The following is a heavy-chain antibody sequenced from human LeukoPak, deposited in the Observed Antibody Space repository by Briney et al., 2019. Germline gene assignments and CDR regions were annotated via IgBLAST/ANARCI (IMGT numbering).Heavy chain of an antibody. CDR2: IYYSGSN. CDR3: ARNQRGDPYYFDY. V-gene: IGHV4-59*01. D-gene: IGHD3-10*01. J-gene: IGHJ4*02. Sequence: PSENLSLTCTVSGGSISSYYWSWIRQPPGKGLEWIGYIYYSGSNNYNPSLKSRVTISVDTSKNQISLKLSSVTAADTAVYYCARNQRGDPYYFDYWGQGTLVTVPS. CDR1: GGSISSYY.